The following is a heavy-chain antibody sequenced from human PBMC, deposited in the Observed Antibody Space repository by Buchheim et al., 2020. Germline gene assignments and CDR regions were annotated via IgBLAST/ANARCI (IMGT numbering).Heavy chain of an antibody. V-gene: IGHV3-23*01. CDR3: VKGWGANGGGDS. Sequence: EVQLLDSGGGLVQPGGSLRLSCVASGFTFTTYAMSWVRQAPGKGLEWVSGISGSSGGTYYTDSVQGRFTISRDTYDNTVYLQMNSLTVEDTAVYYCVKGWGANGGGDSWGQGTL. CDR1: GFTFTTYA. J-gene: IGHJ4*02. D-gene: IGHD4-23*01. CDR2: ISGSSGGT.